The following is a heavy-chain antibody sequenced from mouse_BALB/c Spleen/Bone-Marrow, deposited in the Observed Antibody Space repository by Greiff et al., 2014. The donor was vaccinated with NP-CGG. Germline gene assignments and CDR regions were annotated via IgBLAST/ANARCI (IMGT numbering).Heavy chain of an antibody. CDR1: GYSFTGYN. V-gene: IGHV1-39*01. CDR2: IDPSYGGT. CDR3: ARMDYYGH. J-gene: IGHJ3*01. Sequence: SGPELEKPGASVKISCKASGYSFTGYNMNWVKQSNGKSLEWIGNIDPSYGGTSYNQKFKGKATLTVDKSSSTAYMQLKSLTSEDSAVYYCARMDYYGHWGQGTLVTVSA. D-gene: IGHD1-2*01.